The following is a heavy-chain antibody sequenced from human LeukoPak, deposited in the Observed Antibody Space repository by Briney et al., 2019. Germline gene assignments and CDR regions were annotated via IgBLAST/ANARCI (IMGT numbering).Heavy chain of an antibody. Sequence: PGGSLRLSCAASGFTFSSYAMSWVRQAPGKGLEWVSAISGSGGSTYYADSVKGRFTISRDNSKNTLLLQMNSLRSEDTAVYFCAKDFGYGDCFDYWGQGTLVTVSS. CDR1: GFTFSSYA. CDR3: AKDFGYGDCFDY. V-gene: IGHV3-23*01. CDR2: ISGSGGST. D-gene: IGHD4-17*01. J-gene: IGHJ4*02.